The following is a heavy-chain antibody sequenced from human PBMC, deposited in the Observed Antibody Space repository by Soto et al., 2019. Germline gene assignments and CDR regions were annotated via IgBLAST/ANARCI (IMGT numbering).Heavy chain of an antibody. Sequence: GGSLRLSCAASGFTFSSYAMSWVRQAPGKGLEWVSAISGSGGSTYYADSLKGRFTISRDNSKNTLYLQMSSLKASDTAVYYCARGLNWNYIMNWLDTWGQGTLVTVSS. V-gene: IGHV3-23*01. CDR1: GFTFSSYA. D-gene: IGHD1-1*01. J-gene: IGHJ5*02. CDR2: ISGSGGST. CDR3: ARGLNWNYIMNWLDT.